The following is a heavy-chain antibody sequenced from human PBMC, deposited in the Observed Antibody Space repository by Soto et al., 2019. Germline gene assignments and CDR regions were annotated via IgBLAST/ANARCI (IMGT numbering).Heavy chain of an antibody. Sequence: ASVKVSCKASGHTFTSYDINWVRQATGQGREWMGWMNPNSGNTGYAQKFQGRVTMTRNTSISTAYMEMSSLRSEDTVVYYCARVEIGQKLVGLDYWGQGTLVTVSS. V-gene: IGHV1-8*01. CDR3: ARVEIGQKLVGLDY. CDR1: GHTFTSYD. J-gene: IGHJ4*02. D-gene: IGHD2-21*01. CDR2: MNPNSGNT.